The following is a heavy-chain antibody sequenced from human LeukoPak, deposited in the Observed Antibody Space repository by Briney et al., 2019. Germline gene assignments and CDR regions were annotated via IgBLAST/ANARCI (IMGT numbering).Heavy chain of an antibody. CDR2: IYHSGST. CDR3: ARVRSGSRDAFDI. CDR1: GGSISSGGYY. D-gene: IGHD1-26*01. Sequence: PSQTLSLTCTVSGGSISSGGYYWSWIRQPPGKGLEWIGYIYHSGSTYYNPSLKSRVTISVDTSKNQFSLNLNSVTAADTAVYNCARVRSGSRDAFDIWGQGTMVTVSS. V-gene: IGHV4-30-2*01. J-gene: IGHJ3*02.